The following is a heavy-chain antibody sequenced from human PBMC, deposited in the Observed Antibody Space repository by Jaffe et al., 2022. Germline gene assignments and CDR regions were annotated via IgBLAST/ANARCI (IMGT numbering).Heavy chain of an antibody. CDR2: ISSSGSTI. Sequence: EVQLVESGGGLVQPGGSLRLSCAASGFTFSSYEMNWVRQAPGKGLEWVSYISSSGSTIYYADSVKGRFTISRDNAKNSLYLQMNSLRAEDTAVYYCARDKIHMVRGVMDVWGKGTTVTVSS. D-gene: IGHD3-10*01. J-gene: IGHJ6*04. CDR1: GFTFSSYE. CDR3: ARDKIHMVRGVMDV. V-gene: IGHV3-48*03.